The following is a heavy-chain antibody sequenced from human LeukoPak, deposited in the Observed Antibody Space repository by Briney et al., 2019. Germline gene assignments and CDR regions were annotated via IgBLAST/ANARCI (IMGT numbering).Heavy chain of an antibody. J-gene: IGHJ2*01. D-gene: IGHD3-10*01. CDR1: GYSISSGYY. CDR3: ARDVGPSVARGFRNYWYFDL. Sequence: SETLSLTCTVSGYSISSGYYWGWIRQPPGKGLEWIGSIYHSGSTYYNPSLKSRVTISVDTSKNQFSLKLSSVTAADTAVYFCARDVGPSVARGFRNYWYFDLWGRGALVTVSS. V-gene: IGHV4-38-2*02. CDR2: IYHSGST.